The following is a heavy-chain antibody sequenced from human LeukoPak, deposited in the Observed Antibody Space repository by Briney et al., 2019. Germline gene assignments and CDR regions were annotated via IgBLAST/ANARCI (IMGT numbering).Heavy chain of an antibody. D-gene: IGHD3-22*01. CDR2: IYHSGST. Sequence: SETLSLTCAVSVGSISSSNWWSWVRQPPGKGLEWSGEIYHSGSTNYNPSLKSRVTISVDKSKNQFSLKLSSVTAADTAVYYCARYPDSSGTDAFDIWGQGTMVTVSS. CDR3: ARYPDSSGTDAFDI. CDR1: VGSISSSNW. J-gene: IGHJ3*02. V-gene: IGHV4-4*02.